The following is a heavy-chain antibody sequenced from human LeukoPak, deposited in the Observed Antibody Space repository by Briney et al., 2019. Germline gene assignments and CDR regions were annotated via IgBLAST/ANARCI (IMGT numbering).Heavy chain of an antibody. CDR2: IYYSGST. CDR3: ARVAYITIFGVVIIKEGLDY. Sequence: SETLSLTCTVSGGSISSSSYYWGWIRQPPWKGLEWIGSIYYSGSTYYNPSLKSRVTISVDTSKNQFSLKLSSVTAADTAVYYCARVAYITIFGVVIIKEGLDYWGQGTLVTVSS. D-gene: IGHD3-3*01. J-gene: IGHJ4*02. CDR1: GGSISSSSYY. V-gene: IGHV4-39*01.